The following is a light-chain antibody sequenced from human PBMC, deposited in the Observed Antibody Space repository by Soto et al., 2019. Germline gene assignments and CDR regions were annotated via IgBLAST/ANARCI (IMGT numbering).Light chain of an antibody. J-gene: IGKJ1*01. CDR2: GAS. CDR1: QSVSSTY. CDR3: QQYGGSRWT. Sequence: EIVLTQSPGTLSLSPGERATLSCRASQSVSSTYLAWYQQKPGQAPRLLIYGASNRATGIPDRLSGSGSGTDFTLTISTLEPEDFAVYYCQQYGGSRWTFGQGTRVDI. V-gene: IGKV3-20*01.